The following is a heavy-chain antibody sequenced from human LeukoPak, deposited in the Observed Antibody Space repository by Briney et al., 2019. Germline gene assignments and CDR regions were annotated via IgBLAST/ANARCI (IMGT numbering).Heavy chain of an antibody. V-gene: IGHV3-23*01. CDR2: ISGSGGST. CDR3: AKENGYYYDSSVLLGY. CDR1: GFTFSSYA. J-gene: IGHJ4*02. D-gene: IGHD3-22*01. Sequence: GGSLRLSCAASGFTFSSYAMSWVRQAPGKGLEWVSAISGSGGSTYYADSVKGRFTISRDNSKNTLYLQMNSLGAEDTAVYYCAKENGYYYDSSVLLGYWGQGTLVTVSS.